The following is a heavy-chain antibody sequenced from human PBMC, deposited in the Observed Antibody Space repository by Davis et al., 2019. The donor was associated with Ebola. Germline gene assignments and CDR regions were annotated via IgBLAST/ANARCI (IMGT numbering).Heavy chain of an antibody. CDR2: INPNSGGT. D-gene: IGHD3-16*01. Sequence: ASVKVSCKASGYTFTGYYMHWVRQAPGQGLEWMGWINPNSGGTNYAQKFQDRVTMTRDTSISTAYMELSRLRSDDTAVYYCARVWDEYVGVGYWGQGTLVTVSS. V-gene: IGHV1-2*02. CDR1: GYTFTGYY. J-gene: IGHJ4*02. CDR3: ARVWDEYVGVGY.